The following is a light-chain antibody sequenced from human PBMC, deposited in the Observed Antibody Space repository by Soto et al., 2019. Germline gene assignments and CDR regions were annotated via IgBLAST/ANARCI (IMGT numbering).Light chain of an antibody. Sequence: QSVLTQPPSASGTPGQRVTISCSGSRSNIGSNTVNWYQQLPGTAPKLLIYSNNQRPSGVPDRFSGSKSGTSASLAISGLECEGGGEYYCAVWDDSLNGWVFGGGTKLTVL. CDR1: RSNIGSNT. V-gene: IGLV1-44*01. CDR2: SNN. J-gene: IGLJ3*02. CDR3: AVWDDSLNGWV.